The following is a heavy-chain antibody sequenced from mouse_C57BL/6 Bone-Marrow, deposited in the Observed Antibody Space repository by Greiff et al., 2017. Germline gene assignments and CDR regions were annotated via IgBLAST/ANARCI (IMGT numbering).Heavy chain of an antibody. D-gene: IGHD1-3*01. J-gene: IGHJ4*01. Sequence: QVQLQQPGTELVKPGASVKLSCKASGYTFTSYWMHWVKQRPGQGLEWIGNINPSNGSTNYNEKFKIKATLTVDKSSSTAYMQLSSLTSEDSAVYYCARQGAPYAMDYWGQGTSVTVSS. CDR3: ARQGAPYAMDY. V-gene: IGHV1-53*01. CDR2: INPSNGST. CDR1: GYTFTSYW.